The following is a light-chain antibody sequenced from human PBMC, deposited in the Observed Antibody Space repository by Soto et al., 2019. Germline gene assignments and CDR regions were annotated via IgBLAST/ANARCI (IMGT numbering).Light chain of an antibody. CDR3: SSYTSTSTRV. V-gene: IGLV2-14*01. CDR2: EVS. J-gene: IGLJ1*01. CDR1: SSDVGGYNY. Sequence: QSALTQPASVSGSPGQSITISCTGTSSDVGGYNYVSWYQQHPGKAPKPMIHEVSNRPSGVCNRFSGSNSGNTASLTISGLQSEDEADYYCSSYTSTSTRVFGTGTKLTV.